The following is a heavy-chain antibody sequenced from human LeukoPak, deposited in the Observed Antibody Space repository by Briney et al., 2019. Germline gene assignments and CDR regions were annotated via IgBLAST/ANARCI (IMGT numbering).Heavy chain of an antibody. D-gene: IGHD1-14*01. CDR3: AKLHRGEPYYYYYYGMDV. J-gene: IGHJ6*02. V-gene: IGHV3-11*01. CDR1: GFTFSDYY. Sequence: ESEGGLVKPGGSLRLSCAASGFTFSDYYMSWIRQAPGKGLEWVSYISSSGSTIYYADSVKGRFTISRDNAKNSLYLQMNSLRAEDTAVYYCAKLHRGEPYYYYYYGMDVWGQGTTVTVSS. CDR2: ISSSGSTI.